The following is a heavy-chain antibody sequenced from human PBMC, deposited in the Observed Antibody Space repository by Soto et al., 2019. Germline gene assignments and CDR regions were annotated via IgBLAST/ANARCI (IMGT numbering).Heavy chain of an antibody. Sequence: GESLKISCKGSVYSFTSYWIGWVRQMPGKGLEWMGMIYPGDSDTRYSPSFQGQVTISADXXISTAYLQWSSLKASDTAMYYCARRTILVLPAATSPTENYYYYGMDVWGQGTTVTVSS. J-gene: IGHJ6*01. CDR2: IYPGDSDT. D-gene: IGHD2-2*01. CDR1: VYSFTSYW. CDR3: ARRTILVLPAATSPTENYYYYGMDV. V-gene: IGHV5-51*01.